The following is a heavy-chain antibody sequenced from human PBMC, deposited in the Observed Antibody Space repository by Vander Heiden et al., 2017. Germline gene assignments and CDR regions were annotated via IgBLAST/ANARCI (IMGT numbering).Heavy chain of an antibody. J-gene: IGHJ4*02. Sequence: QVQLVQSGAEVRKPGASVKVSCKVSGYILTELSMHWGRQAPGKGLEWMGGFDPDDGETIYAQNLQGRVTTTEDTSTNTAYMDLSSLRSEDTAVYYCATLPYFYDSSTYGSFDFWGQGTLVTVSS. CDR3: ATLPYFYDSSTYGSFDF. CDR1: GYILTELS. D-gene: IGHD3-22*01. V-gene: IGHV1-24*01. CDR2: FDPDDGET.